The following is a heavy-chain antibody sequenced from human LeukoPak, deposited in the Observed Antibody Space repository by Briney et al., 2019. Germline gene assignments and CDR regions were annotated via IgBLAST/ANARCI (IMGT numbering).Heavy chain of an antibody. V-gene: IGHV1-58*02. J-gene: IGHJ6*03. CDR2: IVVGSGNT. CDR3: AAVPITIDYGSEDEYYYMDV. D-gene: IGHD3-10*01. Sequence: SVKVSCKASGFTFTSSAMQWVRQARGQRPEWIGWIVVGSGNTNYAQKFQERVTITRDMSTSTAYMELSSVRSEDTAVYYCAAVPITIDYGSEDEYYYMDVWGKGTTVTVSS. CDR1: GFTFTSSA.